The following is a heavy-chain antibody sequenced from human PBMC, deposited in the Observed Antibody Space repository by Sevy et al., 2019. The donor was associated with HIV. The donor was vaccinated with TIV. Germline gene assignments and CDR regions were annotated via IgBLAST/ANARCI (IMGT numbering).Heavy chain of an antibody. J-gene: IGHJ6*01. V-gene: IGHV3-20*01. CDR3: ARARVASFASGYNDYHGMDV. D-gene: IGHD5-12*01. CDR1: GFTSEDYG. CDR2: INWNGGRT. Sequence: GGSLRLSCVASGFTSEDYGMSWVRQVPGKGLEWVSGINWNGGRTAYTDSVKGRFTISRDNAKNSLFLQMNGVRAEDTALYHCARARVASFASGYNDYHGMDVWGQGTTFTVSS.